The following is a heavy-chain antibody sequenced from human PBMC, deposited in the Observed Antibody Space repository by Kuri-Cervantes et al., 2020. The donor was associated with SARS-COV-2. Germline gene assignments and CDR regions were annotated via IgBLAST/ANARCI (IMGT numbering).Heavy chain of an antibody. CDR1: GFTFSSYA. V-gene: IGHV3-74*01. CDR3: ARDFNYYDSSANDY. Sequence: LSLTCAASGFTFSSYAMSWVRQAPGKGLVWVSRINSDGSSTSYADSVKGRFTISRDNAKNTLYLQMNSLRAEDTAVYYCARDFNYYDSSANDYWGQGTLVTVSS. J-gene: IGHJ4*02. CDR2: INSDGSST. D-gene: IGHD3-22*01.